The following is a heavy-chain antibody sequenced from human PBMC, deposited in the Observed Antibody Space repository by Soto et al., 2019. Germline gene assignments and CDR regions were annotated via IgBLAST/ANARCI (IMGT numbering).Heavy chain of an antibody. CDR2: INHSGST. CDR3: ARGKQQLEYYFDY. Sequence: SETLSLTCAVYVGSFSGYYWSWIRQPPGKGLEWIGEINHSGSTNYNPSLKSRVTISVDTSKNQFSLKLSSVTAADTAVYYCARGKQQLEYYFDYWGQGTLVTVSS. J-gene: IGHJ4*02. D-gene: IGHD6-13*01. V-gene: IGHV4-34*01. CDR1: VGSFSGYY.